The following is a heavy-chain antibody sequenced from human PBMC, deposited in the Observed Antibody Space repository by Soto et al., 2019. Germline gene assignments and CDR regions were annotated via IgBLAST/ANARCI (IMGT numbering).Heavy chain of an antibody. Sequence: SVKVSCKASGGTFSSYTISWVRQAPGQGLEWMGRIIPILGIANYAQKFQGRVTITADKSTSTAYMELSSLRSEDTAVYYCARGRSGSYEIGYWGQGTLVTVSS. CDR2: IIPILGIA. V-gene: IGHV1-69*02. D-gene: IGHD3-10*01. CDR1: GGTFSSYT. CDR3: ARGRSGSYEIGY. J-gene: IGHJ4*02.